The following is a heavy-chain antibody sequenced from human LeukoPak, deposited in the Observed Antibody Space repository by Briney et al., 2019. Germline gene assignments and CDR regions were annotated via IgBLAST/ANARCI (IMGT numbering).Heavy chain of an antibody. CDR1: GFTFDDYA. CDR2: ISWNSGSI. CDR3: ARLGGSGKNSVDY. V-gene: IGHV3-9*01. Sequence: GGSLRLSCAASGFTFDDYAMHWVRQAPGKGLEWVSGISWNSGSIGYADSVKGRFTISRDNAKNSLYLQMNSLGAADTALYFCARLGGSGKNSVDYWGQGTLVTVSS. D-gene: IGHD3-10*01. J-gene: IGHJ4*02.